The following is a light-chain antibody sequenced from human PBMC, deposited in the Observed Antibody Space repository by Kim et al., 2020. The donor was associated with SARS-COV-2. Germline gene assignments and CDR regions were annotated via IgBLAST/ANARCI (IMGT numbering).Light chain of an antibody. CDR1: QSVSRH. Sequence: EIVMTQSPATLSVSPGERATLSCRASQSVSRHLAWYQQKPGQAPRLLIYDASTRAAGIPARFSGSGSGTEFTLTISSLQSEDFAVYYCQHYNNWPPYTFGQGTKVDIK. CDR3: QHYNNWPPYT. V-gene: IGKV3-15*01. J-gene: IGKJ2*01. CDR2: DAS.